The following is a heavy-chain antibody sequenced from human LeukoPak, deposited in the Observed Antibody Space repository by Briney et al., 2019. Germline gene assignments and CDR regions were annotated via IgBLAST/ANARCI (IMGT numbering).Heavy chain of an antibody. CDR1: GFTFSSYS. J-gene: IGHJ4*02. Sequence: GSLRLSCAASGFTFSSYSMNWIRQPPGKGLEWIGSIYYSGSTYYNPSLKSRVTISVDTSKNQFSLKLSSVTAADTAVYYCARGFRDILTGYYPLDYWGQGTLVTVSS. CDR2: IYYSGST. CDR3: ARGFRDILTGYYPLDY. V-gene: IGHV4-39*01. D-gene: IGHD3-9*01.